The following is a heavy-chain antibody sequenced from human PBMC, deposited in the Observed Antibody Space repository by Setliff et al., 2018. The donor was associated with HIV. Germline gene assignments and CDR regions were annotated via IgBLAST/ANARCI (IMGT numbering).Heavy chain of an antibody. Sequence: GASVKVSCKASGYTFACYYMHWVRQAPGQGLEWMGWINPNSGGTNYAQKFQGRVTMTRDTSTSTAYMERSRLRSDDTAVYDGAREAEQGERSSSWYFGYWGQGTLVTVSS. CDR2: INPNSGGT. V-gene: IGHV1-2*02. D-gene: IGHD6-6*01. J-gene: IGHJ4*02. CDR3: AREAEQGERSSSWYFGY. CDR1: GYTFACYY.